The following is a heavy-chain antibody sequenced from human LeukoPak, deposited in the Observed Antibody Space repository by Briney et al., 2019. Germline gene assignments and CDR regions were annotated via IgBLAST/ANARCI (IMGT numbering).Heavy chain of an antibody. CDR3: ARVRYRLAETYIDY. J-gene: IGHJ4*02. CDR1: GYTFTGYY. CDR2: INPNSGDT. D-gene: IGHD3-16*01. Sequence: GASVKVSCKASGYTFTGYYMHWVRQAPGQGLEWMGWINPNSGDTNYAQKFQGRGTMTRDTSISTAYVELSRLRSDDTAVYYCARVRYRLAETYIDYWGQGTLVTVSS. V-gene: IGHV1-2*02.